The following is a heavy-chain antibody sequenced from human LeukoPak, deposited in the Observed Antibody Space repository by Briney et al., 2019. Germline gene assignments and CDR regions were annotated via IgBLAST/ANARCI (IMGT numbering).Heavy chain of an antibody. CDR1: GFTFSSYR. CDR3: ARAGALWIGELSPDAFDI. V-gene: IGHV3-21*01. J-gene: IGHJ3*02. Sequence: GGSLRLSCAASGFTFSSYRMIWVGQAPGKGVEGVSSISSSSSYIYHADSVKGRFTISRDNAKNSLDLQMNSLRAEDTAVYYCARAGALWIGELSPDAFDIWGQGTMVTVSS. D-gene: IGHD3-10*01. CDR2: ISSSSSYI.